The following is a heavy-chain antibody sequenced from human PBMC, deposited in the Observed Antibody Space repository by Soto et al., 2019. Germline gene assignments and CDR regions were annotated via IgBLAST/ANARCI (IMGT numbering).Heavy chain of an antibody. CDR3: ARDWNGDKYFDF. Sequence: DVQLVKSGGGLIQPGGSLRLSCADSGITATNGHMSWVRQAPGKGLEWVSVIYSDDNTYYADSVKGRFTISRDTSKNTVYLQMNSLRAEDTAVYYCARDWNGDKYFDFCDQGSLVTVSS. CDR2: IYSDDNT. J-gene: IGHJ4*02. V-gene: IGHV3-53*01. CDR1: GITATNGH. D-gene: IGHD4-17*01.